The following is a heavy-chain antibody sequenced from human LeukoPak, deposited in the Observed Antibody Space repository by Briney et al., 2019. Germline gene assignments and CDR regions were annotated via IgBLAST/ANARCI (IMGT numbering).Heavy chain of an antibody. V-gene: IGHV3-11*01. CDR2: ISSSGSTI. J-gene: IGHJ4*02. Sequence: PGGSLRLSCAASGFTFSDYYMSWIRQAPGKGLEWVSYISSSGSTIYYADSVKGRFTISRDNAKNSLYLQMNSLRAEDTAVYYCASYYDYVWGSYRAYDYWGQGTLVTVSS. CDR3: ASYYDYVWGSYRAYDY. CDR1: GFTFSDYY. D-gene: IGHD3-16*02.